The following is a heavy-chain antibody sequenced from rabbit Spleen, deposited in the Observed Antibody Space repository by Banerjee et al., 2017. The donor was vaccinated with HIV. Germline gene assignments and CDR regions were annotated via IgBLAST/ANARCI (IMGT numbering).Heavy chain of an antibody. D-gene: IGHD1-1*01. Sequence: QEQLVESGGGLVQPGGSLKLSCRASGFSFSNKAVMCWVRQAPGKGLEWIACINVITGKAVYASWTKGRFTFSKTSSTTVTLQMTSLTAADTATYFCARDLDAVIGWNFGWWGPGTLVTVS. J-gene: IGHJ4*01. CDR2: INVITGKA. CDR3: ARDLDAVIGWNFGW. CDR1: GFSFSNKAV. V-gene: IGHV1S45*01.